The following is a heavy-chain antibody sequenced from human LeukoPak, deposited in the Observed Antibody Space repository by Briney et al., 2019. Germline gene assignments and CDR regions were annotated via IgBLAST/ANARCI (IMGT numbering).Heavy chain of an antibody. CDR1: GGSISSYY. J-gene: IGHJ6*02. CDR3: ARLAAASTLYYGMDV. Sequence: PSETLSLTCTVSGGSISSYYWSWIRQPPGKELEWIGNIYYSGSTNYNPSLKSRDTISVDASKNQFSLKLSSVAAADTAVYYCARLAAASTLYYGMDVCGQGTTVTVS. CDR2: IYYSGST. V-gene: IGHV4-59*08. D-gene: IGHD6-13*01.